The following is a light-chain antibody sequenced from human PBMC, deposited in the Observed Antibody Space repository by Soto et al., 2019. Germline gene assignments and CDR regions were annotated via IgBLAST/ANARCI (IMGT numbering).Light chain of an antibody. CDR3: QQLFDSPIT. CDR1: QVISTS. V-gene: IGKV1-9*01. J-gene: IGKJ5*01. Sequence: DIQLTQSPSFLSPYIGESVTITCRASQVISTSLAWYQVKPGKAPKLLIYAASTLESEVPSRFSATVSGTEFSLTITSLQPEDFATYYCQQLFDSPITLGQGTRLEIK. CDR2: AAS.